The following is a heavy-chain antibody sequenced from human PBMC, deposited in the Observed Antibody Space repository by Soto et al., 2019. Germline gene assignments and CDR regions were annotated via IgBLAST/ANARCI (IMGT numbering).Heavy chain of an antibody. CDR1: GGSINNFY. Sequence: SETLSLTCTVSGGSINNFYWSWIRQPPGKGLEWIGYIHYTGSTNYNPSLKSRVTISLDTSKNQFSLRLSSVTAADTAIYYCARTPSVWDQGTTVTVSS. V-gene: IGHV4-59*01. CDR2: IHYTGST. D-gene: IGHD2-15*01. CDR3: ARTPSV. J-gene: IGHJ6*02.